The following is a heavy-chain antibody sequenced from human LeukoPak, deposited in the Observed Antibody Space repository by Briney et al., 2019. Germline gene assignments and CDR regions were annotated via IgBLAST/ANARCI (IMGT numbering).Heavy chain of an antibody. CDR3: ARDVGARLSGF. J-gene: IGHJ4*02. V-gene: IGHV4-59*12. Sequence: PSETLSLTCTVSGGSSSSYYWSWIRQPPGKGLEWIGYIYYSGSTNYNPSLKSRVTISVDTSKNQFSLILSSVTAADTAVYYCARDVGARLSGFWGQGTLVTVSS. CDR1: GGSSSSYY. D-gene: IGHD6-6*01. CDR2: IYYSGST.